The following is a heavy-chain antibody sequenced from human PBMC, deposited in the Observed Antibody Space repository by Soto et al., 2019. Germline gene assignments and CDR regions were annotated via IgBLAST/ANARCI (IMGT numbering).Heavy chain of an antibody. D-gene: IGHD4-17*01. CDR3: ARGKLNYGDRTFDY. CDR2: IGTAGDT. V-gene: IGHV3-13*01. Sequence: GGSLRLSCAASGFTFSSYDMHWVRQATGKGLGWVSAIGTAGDTYYPGSVKGRFTISRENAKNSLYLQMNSLRAGDTAVYYCARGKLNYGDRTFDYWGQGTLVTVSS. J-gene: IGHJ4*02. CDR1: GFTFSSYD.